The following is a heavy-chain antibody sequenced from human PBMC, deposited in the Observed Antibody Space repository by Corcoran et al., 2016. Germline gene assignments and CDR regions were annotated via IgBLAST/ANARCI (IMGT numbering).Heavy chain of an antibody. Sequence: EVQLVQSGAEVKKHGESLKIYCKGSGYSFTSYWIGWVRQMPGKGLEWLGIIYPGDSDTRYSPCFQGQVTISDDKSISPAYLQWSSLKDSATGTYYCARHKTGVVAGQLGSDYWGQGTLVTVSS. V-gene: IGHV5-51*01. CDR3: ARHKTGVVAGQLGSDY. CDR2: IYPGDSDT. CDR1: GYSFTSYW. J-gene: IGHJ4*02. D-gene: IGHD6-19*01.